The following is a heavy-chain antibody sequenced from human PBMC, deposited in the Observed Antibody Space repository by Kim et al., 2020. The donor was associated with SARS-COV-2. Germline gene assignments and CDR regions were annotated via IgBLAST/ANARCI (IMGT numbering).Heavy chain of an antibody. CDR1: GGSISSSSYY. Sequence: SETLSLTCIVSGGSISSSSYYWGWIRQPPGKGLEWIGSIYYSGSTYYNPSLKSRVTISVDTSKNQFSLRLSSVTAADTAVYYCARLAPYYYYGMDVWGQGTTVTVS. CDR3: ARLAPYYYYGMDV. CDR2: IYYSGST. V-gene: IGHV4-39*01. J-gene: IGHJ6*02.